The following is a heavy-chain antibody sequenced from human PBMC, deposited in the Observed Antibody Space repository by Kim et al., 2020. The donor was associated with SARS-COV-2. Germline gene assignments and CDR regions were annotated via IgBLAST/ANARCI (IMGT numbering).Heavy chain of an antibody. CDR3: ARASITMIVVVTAFDI. J-gene: IGHJ3*02. D-gene: IGHD3-22*01. CDR1: GGSISSGGYY. CDR2: IYYSGRT. V-gene: IGHV4-31*03. Sequence: SETLSLTCTVSGGSISSGGYYWSWIRQHPGKGLEWIGYIYYSGRTYYNPSLKSRVTISVDTSKNQFSLKLSSVTAADTAVYYCARASITMIVVVTAFDIWGQGTMVTVSS.